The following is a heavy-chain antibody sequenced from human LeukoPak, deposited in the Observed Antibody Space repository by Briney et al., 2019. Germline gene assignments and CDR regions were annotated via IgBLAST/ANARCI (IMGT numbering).Heavy chain of an antibody. CDR1: GASISSGDYY. Sequence: SQTLSLXCSVSGASISSGDYYWIWIRQPPGKGLEWIGYIYDGGNTYYNPSLKSRVTISVDTSKNQFSLRLRSVTAADTAVYYCVKQWLRNAFDLWGQGTMVTVSS. CDR2: IYDGGNT. J-gene: IGHJ3*01. V-gene: IGHV4-30-4*01. D-gene: IGHD3-22*01. CDR3: VKQWLRNAFDL.